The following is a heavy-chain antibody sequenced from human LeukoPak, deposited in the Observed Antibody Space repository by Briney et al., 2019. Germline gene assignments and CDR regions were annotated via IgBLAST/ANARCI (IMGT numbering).Heavy chain of an antibody. CDR2: INAGNGNT. D-gene: IGHD6-19*01. V-gene: IGHV1-3*01. J-gene: IGHJ4*02. CDR1: GYTFTSYA. CDR3: ARDRGPNSSGWNYFDY. Sequence: GASVKVSCKASGYTFTSYAMHWVRQAPGQRLEWMGWINAGNGNTKYSQKFQGRVTITRDTSASTAYMELSSLRSEDTAVYYCARDRGPNSSGWNYFDYWGQGTLVTVSS.